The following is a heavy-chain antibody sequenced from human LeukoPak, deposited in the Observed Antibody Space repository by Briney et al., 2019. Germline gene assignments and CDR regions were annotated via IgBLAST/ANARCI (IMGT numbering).Heavy chain of an antibody. Sequence: GGSLRLSWAASGFTFSNYAMSWVRQAPGKGLEWVSTISGTGGNTYYADSVKGRFTISKNISQSTLYLQMNSLRADDTAVYYCAKQGAYTTPDHSDYWGQGTLVTVSS. CDR1: GFTFSNYA. CDR2: ISGTGGNT. CDR3: AKQGAYTTPDHSDY. J-gene: IGHJ4*02. V-gene: IGHV3-23*01. D-gene: IGHD2-2*02.